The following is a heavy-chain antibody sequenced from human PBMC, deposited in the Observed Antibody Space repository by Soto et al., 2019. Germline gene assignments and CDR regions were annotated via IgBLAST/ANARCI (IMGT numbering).Heavy chain of an antibody. CDR2: IYSGGST. V-gene: IGHV3-53*01. Sequence: GESLKISCAASGFTVSSSYMSWVRQAPCKGLEWVSVIYSGGSTYYADSVKGRFTISRDNSKNTLYLQMNSLRAEDTAVYYCARDDNLGLAGTYYGMDVWGQGTTVTVSS. J-gene: IGHJ6*02. CDR3: ARDDNLGLAGTYYGMDV. CDR1: GFTVSSSY. D-gene: IGHD6-13*01.